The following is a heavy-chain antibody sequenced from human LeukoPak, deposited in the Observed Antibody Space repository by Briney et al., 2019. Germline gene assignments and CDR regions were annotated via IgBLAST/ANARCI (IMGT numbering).Heavy chain of an antibody. V-gene: IGHV3-21*04. D-gene: IGHD1-1*01. CDR3: ARGQRHDAFDI. CDR2: ISSSSSYI. J-gene: IGHJ3*02. Sequence: VGSLRVSCAASGFTFSSYSMNWVRPAPGKGLEWVSSISSSSSYIYYADSVKGRFTISRDNARNSLYLQMNSLRAEDTAVYYCARGQRHDAFDIWGQGTMVTVSS. CDR1: GFTFSSYS.